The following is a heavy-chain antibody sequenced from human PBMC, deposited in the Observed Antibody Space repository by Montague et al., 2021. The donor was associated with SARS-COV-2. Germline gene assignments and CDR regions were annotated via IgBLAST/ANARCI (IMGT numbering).Heavy chain of an antibody. CDR1: GFSLSTSGVG. J-gene: IGHJ6*02. CDR3: AHSRITMVRGVINYYGMDV. D-gene: IGHD3-10*01. CDR2: IYWXXXK. V-gene: IGHV2-5*05. Sequence: PALVKPTQTLTLTCTFSGFSLSTSGVGVGWIRQPPGKALEWLALIYWXXXKRYGPSLKSRLTITKDTSKNQVVLTMTNMDPVDTATYYCAHSRITMVRGVINYYGMDVWGQGTTVTVSS.